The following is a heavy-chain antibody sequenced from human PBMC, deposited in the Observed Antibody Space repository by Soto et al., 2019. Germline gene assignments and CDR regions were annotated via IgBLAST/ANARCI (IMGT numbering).Heavy chain of an antibody. Sequence: PGGSLRLSCAASGFTFDDSAMLWGPEASWKGLGWVSGISWDSGSIGYADSVKGRFTLSRDNAKKSLYLQMDSLRAEDTALYYCAKAFSTGRGRFQHWGQGTLVTVSS. J-gene: IGHJ1*01. V-gene: IGHV3-9*01. D-gene: IGHD2-8*02. CDR1: GFTFDDSA. CDR2: ISWDSGSI. CDR3: AKAFSTGRGRFQH.